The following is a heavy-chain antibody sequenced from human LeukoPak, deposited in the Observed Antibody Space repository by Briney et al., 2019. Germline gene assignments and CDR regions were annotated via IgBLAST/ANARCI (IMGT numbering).Heavy chain of an antibody. Sequence: ASVKVSCKASGYTFTTYGISWVRQAPGQGLEWMGWINPYNGDTNYAQKLQGRVTMTTDTSTSTAYMELRSLSSDDTAVYYCARVLVVSSDAFDIWGQGTMVTVSS. CDR3: ARVLVVSSDAFDI. CDR2: INPYNGDT. CDR1: GYTFTTYG. V-gene: IGHV1-18*01. D-gene: IGHD3-22*01. J-gene: IGHJ3*02.